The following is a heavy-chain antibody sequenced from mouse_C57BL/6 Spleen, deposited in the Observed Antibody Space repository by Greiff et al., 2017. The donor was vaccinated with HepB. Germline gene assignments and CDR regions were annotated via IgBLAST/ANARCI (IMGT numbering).Heavy chain of an antibody. CDR3: ARGDYGLGFAY. CDR1: GFTFSDYG. J-gene: IGHJ3*01. CDR2: ISSGSSTI. Sequence: EVKLVESGGGLVKPGGSLKLSCAASGFTFSDYGMHWVRQAPEKGLEWVAYISSGSSTIYYADTVKGRFTISRDNAKNTLFLQMTSLSSEDTAMYYCARGDYGLGFAYWGQGTLVTVSA. V-gene: IGHV5-17*01. D-gene: IGHD1-1*01.